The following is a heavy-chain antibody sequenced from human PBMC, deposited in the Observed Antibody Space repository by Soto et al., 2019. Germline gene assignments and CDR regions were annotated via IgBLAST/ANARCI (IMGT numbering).Heavy chain of an antibody. CDR1: GYTFTSYA. D-gene: IGHD1-26*01. CDR2: INAGNGNT. J-gene: IGHJ6*02. CDR3: ASSATTADYYYGMDV. V-gene: IGHV1-3*05. Sequence: QVQLVQSGAEEKKPGASVKVSCKASGYTFTSYAMHWVRQAPGQRLEWMGWINAGNGNTKYSQKFQGRVTITMDTSASTAYMELSSLRSEDTAVYYCASSATTADYYYGMDVWGQGTTVTVSS.